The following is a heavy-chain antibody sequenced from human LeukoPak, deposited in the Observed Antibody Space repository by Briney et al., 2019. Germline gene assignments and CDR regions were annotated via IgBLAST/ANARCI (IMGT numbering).Heavy chain of an antibody. J-gene: IGHJ4*02. CDR1: GFTFSKYA. Sequence: GGSLRLSCAASGFTFSKYAMTWVRQAPGKGLEWISAIYGSGANTYYADSVKGRFTISRDNSKNTVYLQMNSLRVEDTAVYYCAKDLGEMATHPGDYWGQGALVTVSS. D-gene: IGHD5-24*01. CDR3: AKDLGEMATHPGDY. V-gene: IGHV3-23*01. CDR2: IYGSGANT.